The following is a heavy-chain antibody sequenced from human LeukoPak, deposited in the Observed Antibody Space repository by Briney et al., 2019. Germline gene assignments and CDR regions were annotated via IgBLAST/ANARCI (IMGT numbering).Heavy chain of an antibody. CDR1: GFTFSSYA. V-gene: IGHV3-30-3*01. J-gene: IGHJ3*02. Sequence: PGGSLRLSCAASGFTFSSYAMHWVRQAPGKGLEWVAVMSYDGSNKYYADSVKGRFTISRDNSKNTLFLQMNSLRAEDTAVYYCAREASDAFDIWGQGTMVTVSS. CDR2: MSYDGSNK. CDR3: AREASDAFDI.